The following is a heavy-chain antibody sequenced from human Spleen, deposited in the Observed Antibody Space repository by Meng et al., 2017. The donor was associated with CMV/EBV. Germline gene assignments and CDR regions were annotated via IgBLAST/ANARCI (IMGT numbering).Heavy chain of an antibody. CDR1: GGSISSGGYY. CDR3: VRDVYRYGGDSDDF. Sequence: GSLRLSCTVSGGSISSGGYYWGWIRQPPGKGLEWIGTIYFNGNTYYNPSLKSRLTMSLDSSKKQFFLNLGSVTAADTAVYYCVRDVYRYGGDSDDFWGQGTLVTVSS. J-gene: IGHJ4*02. V-gene: IGHV4-39*07. CDR2: IYFNGNT. D-gene: IGHD4-23*01.